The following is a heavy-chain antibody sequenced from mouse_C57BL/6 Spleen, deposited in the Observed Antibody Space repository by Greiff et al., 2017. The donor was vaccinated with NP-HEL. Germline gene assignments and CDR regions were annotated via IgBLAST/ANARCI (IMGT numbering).Heavy chain of an antibody. CDR2: ISSGGSYT. V-gene: IGHV5-6*02. D-gene: IGHD2-12*01. Sequence: DVKLVESGGDLVKPGGSLKLSCAASGFTFSSYGMSWVRQTPDKRLEWVATISSGGSYTYYPDSVKGRFTISRDNAKNTLYLQMSSLKSEDTAMYYCARHDPGYFDVWGTGTTVTVSS. J-gene: IGHJ1*03. CDR3: ARHDPGYFDV. CDR1: GFTFSSYG.